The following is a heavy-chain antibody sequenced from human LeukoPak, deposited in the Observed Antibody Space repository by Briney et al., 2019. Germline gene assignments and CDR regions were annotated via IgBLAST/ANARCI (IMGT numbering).Heavy chain of an antibody. V-gene: IGHV3-7*01. J-gene: IGHJ5*02. CDR3: ARVSSGWYSWFDP. CDR1: GFTFSSYG. Sequence: GGSLRLSCAASGFTFSSYGMHWVRQAPGKALEWVANIKQDGSEKYYVDAVKGRFTISRDNAKNSLYLQMNRLRAEDTAVYYCARVSSGWYSWFDPWGQGTLVTVST. D-gene: IGHD6-19*01. CDR2: IKQDGSEK.